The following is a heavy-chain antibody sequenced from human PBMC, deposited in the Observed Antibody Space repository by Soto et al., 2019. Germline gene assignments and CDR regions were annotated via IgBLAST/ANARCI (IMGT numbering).Heavy chain of an antibody. CDR1: GLLFSKCG. Sequence: SLRLSCTASGLLFSKCGMHWVRQAPGKGLEWVGIVWYDGTGQYYADSVKGRFTISRDNSKNTLYLQMSSLTVEDTAVYYCAAERAGVDTFDVWGRGTLVTVSS. J-gene: IGHJ3*01. CDR2: VWYDGTGQ. V-gene: IGHV3-33*03. CDR3: AAERAGVDTFDV.